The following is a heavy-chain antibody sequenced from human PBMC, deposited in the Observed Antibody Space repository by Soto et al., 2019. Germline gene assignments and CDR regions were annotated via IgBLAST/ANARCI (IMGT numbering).Heavy chain of an antibody. V-gene: IGHV3-23*01. CDR3: AKDKSTMIVRGCFDY. Sequence: EVQLLESGGGLVQPGGSLRLSCAASGFTFSSYAMSWVRQAPGKGLEWVSAISGSGGSTYYADSVKGRFTISRDNYKNTLYLQMNSLRAEGTAVYYFAKDKSTMIVRGCFDYWGQGTLVTVSS. CDR2: ISGSGGST. CDR1: GFTFSSYA. D-gene: IGHD3-22*01. J-gene: IGHJ4*02.